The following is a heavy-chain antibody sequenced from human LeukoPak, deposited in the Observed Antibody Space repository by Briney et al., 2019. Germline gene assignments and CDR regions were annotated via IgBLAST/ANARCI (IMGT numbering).Heavy chain of an antibody. CDR1: GGTFSSYA. V-gene: IGHV1-69*05. CDR2: IIPIFGTA. Sequence: GASVKVSCNASGGTFSSYAISWVRQAPGQGLEWMGGIIPIFGTANYAQKFQGRVTITTDESTSTAYMELSSLRSEDTAVYYCASQEGGATPGPFDYWGQGTLVTVSS. J-gene: IGHJ4*02. D-gene: IGHD1-26*01. CDR3: ASQEGGATPGPFDY.